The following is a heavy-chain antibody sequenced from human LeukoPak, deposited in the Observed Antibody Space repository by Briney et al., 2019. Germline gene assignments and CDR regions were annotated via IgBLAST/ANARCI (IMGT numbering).Heavy chain of an antibody. CDR2: NSGSGGST. J-gene: IGHJ4*02. Sequence: GGSQKLSCAASGFTFSKYAMSWARQSPGKGLECVSDNSGSGGSTYYADSVKGRFTISRDNSKNTLYLQMNSLRAEDTAVYYCTKGTIWLPFDYWGQGTLVTVSS. D-gene: IGHD5-18*01. CDR3: TKGTIWLPFDY. CDR1: GFTFSKYA. V-gene: IGHV3-23*01.